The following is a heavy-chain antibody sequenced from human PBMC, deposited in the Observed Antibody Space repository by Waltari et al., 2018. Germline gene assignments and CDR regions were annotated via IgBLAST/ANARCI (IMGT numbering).Heavy chain of an antibody. CDR1: GGTFSSYA. CDR3: ARSGYYYDSSGYETFFGY. V-gene: IGHV1-69*05. D-gene: IGHD3-22*01. CDR2: IIPIFGTA. J-gene: IGHJ4*02. Sequence: QVQLVQSGAAVTKPGSSVKVSCKASGGTFSSYAISWVRQSPGQGLEWMGGIIPIFGTANYAQKFQGRVTITTDESTSTAYMELSSLRSEDTAVYYCARSGYYYDSSGYETFFGYWGQGTLVTVSS.